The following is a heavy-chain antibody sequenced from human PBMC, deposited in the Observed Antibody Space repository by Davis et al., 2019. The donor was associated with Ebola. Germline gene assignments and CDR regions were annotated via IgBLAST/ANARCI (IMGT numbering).Heavy chain of an antibody. V-gene: IGHV4-30-4*07. J-gene: IGHJ4*02. CDR3: ARGDSYYDPSGYYAGPEAPDH. Sequence: MPSETLSLTCAVSGGFVSSGGYSWNWIRQPPGKGLEWIGYYYYTGSTYYNPSLKSRVSISVDTSKNQFSLKQCSVTAADTAVYYCARGDSYYDPSGYYAGPEAPDHWGQGTLVSVSS. D-gene: IGHD3-22*01. CDR1: GGFVSSGGYS. CDR2: YYYTGST.